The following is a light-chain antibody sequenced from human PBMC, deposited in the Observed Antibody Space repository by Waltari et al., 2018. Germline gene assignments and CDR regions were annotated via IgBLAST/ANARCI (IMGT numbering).Light chain of an antibody. V-gene: IGLV3-1*01. CDR3: QAWDNNVVV. CDR2: QSS. J-gene: IGLJ2*01. Sequence: SQQRPGQSPVVVIYQSSKRPSGIPERFSGSNSGNTASLTIGGTQTMDEADYYCQAWDNNVVVFGGGTKLTVL.